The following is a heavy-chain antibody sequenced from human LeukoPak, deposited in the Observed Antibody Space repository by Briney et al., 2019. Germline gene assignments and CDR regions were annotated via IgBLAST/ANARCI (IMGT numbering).Heavy chain of an antibody. Sequence: SSETLSLTCTVPGGSISSYYWSWIRQPAGKGLEWIGRIYTSGSTNYNPSLKSRVTMSVDTSKNQFSLKLSSVTAADTAVYYCAREGILWFGEPSNWFDPWGQGTLVTVSS. J-gene: IGHJ5*02. CDR2: IYTSGST. CDR1: GGSISSYY. CDR3: AREGILWFGEPSNWFDP. V-gene: IGHV4-4*07. D-gene: IGHD3-10*01.